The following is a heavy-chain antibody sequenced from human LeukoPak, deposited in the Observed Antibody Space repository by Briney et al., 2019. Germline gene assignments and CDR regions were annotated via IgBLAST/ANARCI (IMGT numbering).Heavy chain of an antibody. V-gene: IGHV1-8*01. J-gene: IGHJ4*02. CDR3: ARPDFWSGYYEAGGDY. CDR1: GYTFTSYD. Sequence: ASVKVSCKASGYTFTSYDINWVRQATGQGLEWMGWMNPNSGNTGYAQKFQGRVTMTRNTSISTANMELSSLRSEDTAVYYCARPDFWSGYYEAGGDYWGQGTLVTVSS. CDR2: MNPNSGNT. D-gene: IGHD3-3*01.